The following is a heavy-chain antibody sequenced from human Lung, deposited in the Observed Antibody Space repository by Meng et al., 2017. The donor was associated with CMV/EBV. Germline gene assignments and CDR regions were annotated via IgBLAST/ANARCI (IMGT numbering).Heavy chain of an antibody. CDR3: ASDSSGFYNDVFEI. J-gene: IGHJ3*02. CDR1: GFTVSSKY. D-gene: IGHD3-22*01. CDR2: FYRSGST. V-gene: IGHV3-66*02. Sequence: GGSLRLXCTASGFTVSSKYMNWVRQAPGKGLEWVSVFYRSGSTYYADSVKGRFTIARDNSKNTLYLQMKSLRVEDTAVYYCASDSSGFYNDVFEIWGQGTMVTVSS.